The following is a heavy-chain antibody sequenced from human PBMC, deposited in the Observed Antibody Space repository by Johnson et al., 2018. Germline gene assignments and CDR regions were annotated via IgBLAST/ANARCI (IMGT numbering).Heavy chain of an antibody. V-gene: IGHV1-69*12. CDR3: ARGRMATIEYYYYYYGMDV. Sequence: QVQLVQSGAEVKKPGSSVKVSCKASGGTFSSYAISWVRQAPGQGLEWMGGIIPIFGTANYAQKFQGRVTITADESTSTAYMELSSLRSADTAVYYCARGRMATIEYYYYYYGMDVWGQGTTVTVSS. CDR2: IIPIFGTA. D-gene: IGHD5-24*01. CDR1: GGTFSSYA. J-gene: IGHJ6*02.